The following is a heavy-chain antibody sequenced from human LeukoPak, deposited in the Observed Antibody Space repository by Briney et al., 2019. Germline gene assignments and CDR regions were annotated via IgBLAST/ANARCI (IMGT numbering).Heavy chain of an antibody. CDR2: IYYSGST. Sequence: SETLSLTCTVSGGSIGSYWSWIRQPPGKGLEWIGYIYYSGSTNYNPSLKSRVTISIDTSKNQFSLKLTSVTAADTAVYYCATAGGPSTADYWAREPWSPSPQ. V-gene: IGHV4-59*01. CDR3: ATAGGPSTADY. D-gene: IGHD3-16*01. J-gene: IGHJ4*02. CDR1: GGSIGSY.